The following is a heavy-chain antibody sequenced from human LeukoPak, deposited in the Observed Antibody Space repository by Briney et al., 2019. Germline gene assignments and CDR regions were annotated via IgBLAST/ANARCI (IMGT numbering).Heavy chain of an antibody. D-gene: IGHD2-15*01. CDR1: GFVFTNYV. CDR2: ISRSGDVT. J-gene: IGHJ4*02. Sequence: GGSLRLSCAASGFVFTNYVMNWVRQAPGGGLEWVSGISRSGDVTYYADSVKGRFTISRDNSKNTLFLQIDGLRAEDTAVYYCAKDQARSGGRSGVVDYWGQGTLVTVSS. CDR3: AKDQARSGGRSGVVDY. V-gene: IGHV3-23*01.